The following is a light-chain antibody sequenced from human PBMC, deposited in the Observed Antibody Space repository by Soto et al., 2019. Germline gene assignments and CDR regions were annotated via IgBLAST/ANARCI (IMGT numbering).Light chain of an antibody. Sequence: QSALTQPASVSGSPGQSITISCSGTSGDVGGYNYVSWYQQHPGKAPKLMIYEVSNRPSGVSDRFSGSKSGNTASLTISGPQAEDEADYYCSSYIVSSTYVFGTGTKLTVL. CDR1: SGDVGGYNY. CDR2: EVS. J-gene: IGLJ1*01. V-gene: IGLV2-14*01. CDR3: SSYIVSSTYV.